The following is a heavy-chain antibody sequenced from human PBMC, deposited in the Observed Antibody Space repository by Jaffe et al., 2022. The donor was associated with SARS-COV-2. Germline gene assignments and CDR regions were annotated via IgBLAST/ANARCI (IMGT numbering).Heavy chain of an antibody. V-gene: IGHV4-61*01. Sequence: QVQLQESGPGLVKPSETLSLTCTVSGGSLTSGSYCWSWLRQPPGKRLEWLGYIYYTGSTNYNPSLKSRLTISLDTSKNQFSLSLSSVTAADTAVYYCARIPLLYVGTDFWGRGTLVTVSS. CDR2: IYYTGST. J-gene: IGHJ4*02. CDR1: GGSLTSGSYC. CDR3: ARIPLLYVGTDF. D-gene: IGHD2-2*02.